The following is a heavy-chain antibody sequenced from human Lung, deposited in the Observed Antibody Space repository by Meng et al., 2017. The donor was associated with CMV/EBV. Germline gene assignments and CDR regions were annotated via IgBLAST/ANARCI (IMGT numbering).Heavy chain of an antibody. V-gene: IGHV1-58*01. J-gene: IGHJ4*01. Sequence: SXXVSCKASGFTFTSSAVQWVRQARGQRLEWIGWIVVGSGNTNYAQKFQERVTITRDMSTSTAYMELSSLRSEDTAVYYCAAGSRVIEYYDFWSGYYTPPNFDYWGHGTLVTVSS. D-gene: IGHD3-3*01. CDR2: IVVGSGNT. CDR1: GFTFTSSA. CDR3: AAGSRVIEYYDFWSGYYTPPNFDY.